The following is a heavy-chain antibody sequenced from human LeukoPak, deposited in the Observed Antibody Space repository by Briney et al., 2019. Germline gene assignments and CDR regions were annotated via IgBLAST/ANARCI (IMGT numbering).Heavy chain of an antibody. CDR2: INPNSGGT. V-gene: IGHV1-2*02. CDR3: ARDWSRPYYFDY. J-gene: IGHJ4*02. Sequence: VASVKVSCKASGYTFTGYYMPWVRQAPGQGLEWMGWINPNSGGTNYAQKFQGRVTMTRDTSISTAYMELSRLRSDDTAVYYCARDWSRPYYFDYWGQGTLVTVSS. CDR1: GYTFTGYY.